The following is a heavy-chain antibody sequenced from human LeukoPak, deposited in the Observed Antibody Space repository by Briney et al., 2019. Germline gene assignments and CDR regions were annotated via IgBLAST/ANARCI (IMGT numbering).Heavy chain of an antibody. CDR3: AREDTTNYYYMDV. J-gene: IGHJ6*03. D-gene: IGHD1-14*01. V-gene: IGHV4-59*01. Sequence: PSETLSLTCTVSGGSISSYYWSWIRQPPGKGLEWIGYIYYSGSTNYNPSLKSRVTISVDTSKNQFSLKLSSVTAADTAVYYCAREDTTNYYYMDVWGKGTTVTVSS. CDR1: GGSISSYY. CDR2: IYYSGST.